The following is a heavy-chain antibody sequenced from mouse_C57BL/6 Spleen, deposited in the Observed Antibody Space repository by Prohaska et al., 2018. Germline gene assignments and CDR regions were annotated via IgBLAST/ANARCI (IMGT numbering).Heavy chain of an antibody. D-gene: IGHD1-1*01. J-gene: IGHJ2*01. CDR2: INPNNGGT. CDR3: ARSYYYGSSFPFDY. Sequence: HGKSLEWIGDINPNNGGTSYNQKFKGKATLTVDKSSSTAYMELRSLTSEDSAVYYCARSYYYGSSFPFDYWGQGTTLTVSS. V-gene: IGHV1-26*01.